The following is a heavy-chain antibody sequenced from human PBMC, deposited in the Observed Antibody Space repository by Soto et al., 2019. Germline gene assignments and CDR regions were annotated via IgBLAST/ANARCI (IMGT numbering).Heavy chain of an antibody. Sequence: SETLSLTCAVYGGSFSGYYWSWIRQPPGKGLEWIGEINHSGSTNYNPSLKSRVTISVDTSKNQFSLKLSSVTAADTAVYYCARGGPRGSSSWYRGEYNWFAPWGQGTLVTVSS. CDR2: INHSGST. J-gene: IGHJ5*02. V-gene: IGHV4-34*01. D-gene: IGHD6-13*01. CDR3: ARGGPRGSSSWYRGEYNWFAP. CDR1: GGSFSGYY.